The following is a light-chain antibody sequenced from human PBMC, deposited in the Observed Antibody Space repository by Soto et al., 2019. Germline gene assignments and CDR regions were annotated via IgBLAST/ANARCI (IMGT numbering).Light chain of an antibody. CDR3: QQYKNWRT. J-gene: IGKJ1*01. CDR2: DAS. Sequence: EIVLTQSPATLSLSPGERATLSCRASQSVSSYLAWYQQKPGQAPRLLIYDASNRATGIPARFSGSGSGTDFTLTISSLQSEDFAVYYCQQYKNWRTFGQGTTVEIK. V-gene: IGKV3-11*01. CDR1: QSVSSY.